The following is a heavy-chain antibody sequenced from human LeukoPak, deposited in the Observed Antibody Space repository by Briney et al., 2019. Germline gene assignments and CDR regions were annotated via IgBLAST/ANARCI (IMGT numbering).Heavy chain of an antibody. D-gene: IGHD4-23*01. CDR1: GYTFTGYY. CDR2: INPNSGGT. Sequence: ASVKVSCKASGYTFTGYYMHWVRQAPGQGLEWMGWINPNSGGTNYAQRFQGRVTMTRDTSISTAYMELSRLRSDDTAVYYCARGEVRTVVTPGAIDYWGQGTLVTVSS. V-gene: IGHV1-2*02. J-gene: IGHJ4*02. CDR3: ARGEVRTVVTPGAIDY.